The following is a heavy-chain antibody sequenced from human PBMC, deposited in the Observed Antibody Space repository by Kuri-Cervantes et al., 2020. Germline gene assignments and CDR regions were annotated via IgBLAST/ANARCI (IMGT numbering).Heavy chain of an antibody. CDR2: ISSSSSSI. V-gene: IGHV3-21*04. D-gene: IGHD4-17*01. J-gene: IGHJ4*02. CDR1: GFTFRNYA. CDR3: AKSAGDYAPLDY. Sequence: GGSLRLSCAASGFTFRNYAMNWVRQAPGKGLEWVSSISSSSSSIYYAASVKGRFTISRDNSKNTLYLQMNSLRAEDTAVYYCAKSAGDYAPLDYWGQGTLVTVSS.